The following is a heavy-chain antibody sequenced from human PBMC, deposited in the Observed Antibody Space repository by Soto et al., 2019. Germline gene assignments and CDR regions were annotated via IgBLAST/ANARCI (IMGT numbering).Heavy chain of an antibody. J-gene: IGHJ4*02. CDR1: GFTFSGSA. V-gene: IGHV3-73*01. D-gene: IGHD6-19*01. Sequence: GGSLRLSCAASGFTFSGSAMHWVRQASGKGLEWVGRIRSKANSYATAYAASVKGRFTISRDDSKNTAYLQMNSLKTEDTAVYYCTRLQFRVAGFDYWGQGTLVTVSS. CDR3: TRLQFRVAGFDY. CDR2: IRSKANSYAT.